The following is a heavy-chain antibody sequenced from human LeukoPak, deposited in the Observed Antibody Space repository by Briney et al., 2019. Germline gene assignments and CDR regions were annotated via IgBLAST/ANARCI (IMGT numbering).Heavy chain of an antibody. CDR3: ARHYGNYYMDV. D-gene: IGHD4-17*01. CDR1: GYTLTNYW. CDR2: IYPSDSNT. V-gene: IGHV5-51*01. J-gene: IGHJ6*03. Sequence: SGESLTISRRGSGYTLTNYWIGWVRHMPGKGLEWVGIIYPSDSNTIYSPSFQGQVSISADKSISTAYLQWSSLKASDTAMYYCARHYGNYYMDVWGKGTTVTISS.